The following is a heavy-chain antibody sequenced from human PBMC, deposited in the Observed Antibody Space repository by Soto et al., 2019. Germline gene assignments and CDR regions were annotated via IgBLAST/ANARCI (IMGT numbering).Heavy chain of an antibody. Sequence: QVQLVESGGGVVQPGRSLRLSCAASRFTFSSYGMHWVRQAPGKGLEWVAVISYDGSNKHYAESVKGRFTVSRDNSKNTLYLQMNSLRGEDTAVYYCAKDHDFWSGYYTRDYYYYGMDVWGQGTTVTVSS. CDR1: RFTFSSYG. D-gene: IGHD3-3*01. J-gene: IGHJ6*02. CDR3: AKDHDFWSGYYTRDYYYYGMDV. V-gene: IGHV3-30*18. CDR2: ISYDGSNK.